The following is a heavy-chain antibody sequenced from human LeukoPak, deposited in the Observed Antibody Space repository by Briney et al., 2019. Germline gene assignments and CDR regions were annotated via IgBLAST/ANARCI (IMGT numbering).Heavy chain of an antibody. CDR1: GFIFSSYG. CDR2: ISSDGSNK. Sequence: VQPGGSLRLSCVASGFIFSSYGMHWVRQAPGKGLEWVAVISSDGSNKYYADSVTGRFTISRDNSKNTLYLQMNSLRADDTAVYYCAKDRAVAGGGVAYYFEYWGQGTLVTVSS. J-gene: IGHJ4*02. V-gene: IGHV3-30*18. D-gene: IGHD6-19*01. CDR3: AKDRAVAGGGVAYYFEY.